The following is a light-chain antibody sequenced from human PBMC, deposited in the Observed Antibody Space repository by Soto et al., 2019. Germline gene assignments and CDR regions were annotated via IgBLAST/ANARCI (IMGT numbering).Light chain of an antibody. J-gene: IGKJ5*01. Sequence: EIVMPQSPATLSVSPGERATLSRRASQRVSSGYLAWYQQKPGQAPRLLIYGASSRATGIPDRFSGRGSGTDFTLTISSLEPEDFAVYYCQQRSNWPITFGQGTRLEIK. CDR2: GAS. CDR1: QRVSSGY. V-gene: IGKV3D-20*02. CDR3: QQRSNWPIT.